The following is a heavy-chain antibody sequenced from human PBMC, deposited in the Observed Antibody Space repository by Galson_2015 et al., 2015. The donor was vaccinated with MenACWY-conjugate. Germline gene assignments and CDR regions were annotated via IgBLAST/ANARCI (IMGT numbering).Heavy chain of an antibody. CDR3: VKNERRGSVWYVTEA. CDR2: ISNNGRNT. J-gene: IGHJ5*02. CDR1: GFSFFADA. D-gene: IGHD6-19*01. V-gene: IGHV3-64D*06. Sequence: SLRLSCAAAGFSFFADAMYWDRQAQGKGLETVSAISNNGRNTYYADSVKGRFTISRDNPGSTLYLQMSNLRPEDTALYYCVKNERRGSVWYVTEAWGQGTLVIVSS.